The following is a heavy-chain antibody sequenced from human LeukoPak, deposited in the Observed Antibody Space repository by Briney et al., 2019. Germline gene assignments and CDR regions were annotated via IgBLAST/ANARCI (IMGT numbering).Heavy chain of an antibody. CDR3: ARVSPPGYGILEN. D-gene: IGHD5-18*01. Sequence: SETLSLTCTVSGSSISGYYWSWIRQPAGKGLEWIGRINTSGDSNYNPSLKSRVTMSVDTSKNQFSLKVSSVTAAGTAVYYCARVSPPGYGILENWGQGTLVTVSS. J-gene: IGHJ4*02. V-gene: IGHV4-4*07. CDR1: GSSISGYY. CDR2: INTSGDS.